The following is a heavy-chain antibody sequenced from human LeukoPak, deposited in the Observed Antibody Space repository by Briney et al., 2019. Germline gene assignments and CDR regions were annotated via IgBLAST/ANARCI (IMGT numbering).Heavy chain of an antibody. D-gene: IGHD2-15*01. CDR2: VDPGGPS. CDR3: ARHWSHSVAQFGRYYWFDP. CDR1: AASISGYC. Sequence: SESLSLTCTVYAASISGYCWSWIRQPAGKGLEWIGPVDPGGPSNYNSSLMRRVTMSVDTSKNQFSLRLTSVTAADTAVYYCARHWSHSVAQFGRYYWFDPWGQGTLVTVSS. J-gene: IGHJ5*02. V-gene: IGHV4-59*10.